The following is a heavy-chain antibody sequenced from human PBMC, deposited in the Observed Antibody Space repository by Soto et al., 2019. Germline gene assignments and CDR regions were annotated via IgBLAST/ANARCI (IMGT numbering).Heavy chain of an antibody. V-gene: IGHV5-51*01. CDR2: IYPGDSDT. CDR3: ARHTLTTGSHTTLYYYYGMDV. J-gene: IGHJ6*02. Sequence: PGESLTISCKGSGYSFTSYWIGWVRQMPGKGLEWMGIIYPGDSDTRYSPSFQGQVTISADKSISTAYLQWSSLKASDTAMYYCARHTLTTGSHTTLYYYYGMDVWGQGTTVTVSS. D-gene: IGHD4-17*01. CDR1: GYSFTSYW.